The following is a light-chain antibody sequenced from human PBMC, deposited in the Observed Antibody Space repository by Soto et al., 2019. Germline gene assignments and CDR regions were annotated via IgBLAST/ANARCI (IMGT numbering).Light chain of an antibody. J-gene: IGLJ1*01. CDR3: QSYDSSLSGYV. Sequence: QAVLTQPPSVSGAPGQRVTISCTGSSSNIGAGYDVHWYQQLPGTAPKLLIYGNSNRPSGVPDRFCGSKSGTSDSLAITGLEAEDEAEYYCQSYDSSLSGYVFGTGTKLTVL. V-gene: IGLV1-40*01. CDR1: SSNIGAGYD. CDR2: GNS.